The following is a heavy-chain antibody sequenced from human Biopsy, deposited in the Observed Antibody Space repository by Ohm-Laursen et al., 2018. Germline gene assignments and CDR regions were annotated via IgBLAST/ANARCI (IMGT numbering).Heavy chain of an antibody. D-gene: IGHD3-3*01. V-gene: IGHV4-34*01. CDR3: ARGEYYAYWSGARKLNYFDY. J-gene: IGHJ4*02. Sequence: ETLSLTCAVSGGSFSGTYWSWIRQTPGKGLEWIGEINHSGSTKYNPSFESRVTISVDTSKNQFSLNLFSVTAADAARYFCARGEYYAYWSGARKLNYFDYWGQGTLVIVSS. CDR2: INHSGST. CDR1: GGSFSGTY.